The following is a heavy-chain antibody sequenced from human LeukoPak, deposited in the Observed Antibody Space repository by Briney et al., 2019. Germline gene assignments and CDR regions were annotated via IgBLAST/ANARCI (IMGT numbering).Heavy chain of an antibody. CDR2: ISSSSSYI. J-gene: IGHJ3*02. V-gene: IGHV3-21*01. CDR1: GFTFSSYS. CDR3: ARSDSSGYYFSHDAFDI. D-gene: IGHD3-22*01. Sequence: GGSLRLSCAASGFTFSSYSMNWVRQAPGKGLEWVSSISSSSSYIYYADSVKGRFTISRDNAKNSLYLQMNSLRAEDTAVYYCARSDSSGYYFSHDAFDIWGQGTMVTVSS.